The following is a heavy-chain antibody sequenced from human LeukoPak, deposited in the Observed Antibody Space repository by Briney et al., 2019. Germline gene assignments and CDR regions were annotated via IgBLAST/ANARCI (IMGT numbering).Heavy chain of an antibody. D-gene: IGHD5-12*01. CDR3: AKDKGSGYGYDY. J-gene: IGHJ4*02. V-gene: IGHV3-30*04. CDR1: GFTFSSYV. CDR2: ISYDGSNE. Sequence: GGSLRLSCAASGFTFSSYVMHWVRQAPGKGLEWVAIISYDGSNEYYADSVKGRFTISRDNSKNTLYLQMNSLRAEDTAVYYCAKDKGSGYGYDYWGQGTLVTVSS.